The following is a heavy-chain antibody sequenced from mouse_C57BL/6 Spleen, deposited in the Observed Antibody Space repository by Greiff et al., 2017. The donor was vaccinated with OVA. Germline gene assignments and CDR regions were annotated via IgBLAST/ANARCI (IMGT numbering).Heavy chain of an antibody. CDR2: ISSGGDYI. V-gene: IGHV5-9-1*02. D-gene: IGHD2-4*01. J-gene: IGHJ3*01. Sequence: EVKLVESGEGLVKPGGSLKLSCAASGFTFSSYAMSWVRQTPEKRLEWVAYISSGGDYIYYADTVKGRFPISRDNARNTLYLQMSSLKSEDTAMYYCTREGGDYAWFAYWGQGTLVTVSA. CDR3: TREGGDYAWFAY. CDR1: GFTFSSYA.